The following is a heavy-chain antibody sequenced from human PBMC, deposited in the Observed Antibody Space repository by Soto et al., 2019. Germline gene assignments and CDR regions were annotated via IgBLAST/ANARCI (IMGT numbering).Heavy chain of an antibody. CDR2: IYYSGST. V-gene: IGHV4-31*03. J-gene: IGHJ4*02. D-gene: IGHD6-19*01. Sequence: SETLSLTCTVSGGSISSGGYYWSCIRQHPGKGLEWIGYIYYSGSTYYNPSLNSRVTISVDTSKNQFSLQLNSVTPEDTAVYYCARGNSGSLVPVFGYWGQGTLVTVSS. CDR1: GGSISSGGYY. CDR3: ARGNSGSLVPVFGY.